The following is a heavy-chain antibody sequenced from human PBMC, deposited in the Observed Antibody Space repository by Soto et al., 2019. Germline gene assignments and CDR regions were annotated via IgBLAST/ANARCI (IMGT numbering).Heavy chain of an antibody. D-gene: IGHD2-2*01. CDR3: ARNQIVVVPAAADWFDP. V-gene: IGHV1-18*01. CDR1: GYTFTSYG. J-gene: IGHJ5*02. Sequence: ASVKVSCKASGYTFTSYGISWVRQAPGQGLEWMGWISAYNGNTNYAQKHQGRVTMTTDTSTSTAYMELRSLSSDDTAVYYCARNQIVVVPAAADWFDPWGQGTLVTVSS. CDR2: ISAYNGNT.